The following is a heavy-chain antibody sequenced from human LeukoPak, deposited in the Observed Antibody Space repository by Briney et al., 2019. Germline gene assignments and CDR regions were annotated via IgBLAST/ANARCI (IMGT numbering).Heavy chain of an antibody. V-gene: IGHV3-21*01. CDR2: ISSSSSYI. J-gene: IGHJ5*02. CDR3: ARFGIAAAGSPNWFDP. D-gene: IGHD6-13*01. CDR1: GFTFSSYS. Sequence: GGSLRLSCAASGFTFSSYSMNWVRQAPGKGLEWVSSISSSSSYIYYADSVKGRFTTSRDNAKNSLYLQMNSLRAEDTAVYYCARFGIAAAGSPNWFDPWGQGTLVTVSS.